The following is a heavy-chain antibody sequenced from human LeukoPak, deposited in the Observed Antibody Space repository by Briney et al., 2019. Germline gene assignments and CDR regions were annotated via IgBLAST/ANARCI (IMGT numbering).Heavy chain of an antibody. CDR1: GYSFTSYW. CDR3: GRFGDLEGIEEAGFAY. Sequence: GESLKISCKGSGYSFTSYWIGWVRQMPGKGLEWMGIIYPGDSDTRYSPSFQGQVTISADKSISTAYLQWSSLRASDTAMYYCGRFGDLEGIEEAGFAYWGQGPLVPVSS. V-gene: IGHV5-51*01. CDR2: IYPGDSDT. J-gene: IGHJ4*02. D-gene: IGHD6-13*01.